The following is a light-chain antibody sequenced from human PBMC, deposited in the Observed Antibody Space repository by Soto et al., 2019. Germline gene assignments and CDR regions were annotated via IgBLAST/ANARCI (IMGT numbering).Light chain of an antibody. V-gene: IGLV2-11*01. Sequence: QSALTQPRSVSGSPGQSVTISCTGTSSDVGDYNYVSWYQQHPGKAPKLLIYDVNKRPSGVPDRFSGSKSGSTASLTISGLQAEDEADYYCCSYAGSYTYVFGTGTKVTVL. CDR2: DVN. CDR3: CSYAGSYTYV. J-gene: IGLJ1*01. CDR1: SSDVGDYNY.